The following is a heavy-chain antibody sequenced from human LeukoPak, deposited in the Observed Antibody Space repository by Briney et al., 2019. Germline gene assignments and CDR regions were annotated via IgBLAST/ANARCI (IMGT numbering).Heavy chain of an antibody. CDR3: ARDKGIVGIAFGIFDY. Sequence: GGSLRLSCAASGFTFSSYSMNWVRQAPGKGLEWVSSISSSSSYIYYADSVKGRFTISRDNAKNSLYLQMNSLRAEDTAVYYCARDKGIVGIAFGIFDYWGQGTLVTVSS. V-gene: IGHV3-21*01. CDR2: ISSSSSYI. CDR1: GFTFSSYS. J-gene: IGHJ4*02. D-gene: IGHD1-26*01.